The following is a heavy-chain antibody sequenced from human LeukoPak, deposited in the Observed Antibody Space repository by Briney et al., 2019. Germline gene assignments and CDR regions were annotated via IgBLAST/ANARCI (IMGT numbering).Heavy chain of an antibody. D-gene: IGHD5-12*01. V-gene: IGHV3-30*03. CDR2: ISYDGSNK. CDR3: ARSAAAGRIVATFDY. CDR1: SFTFSTYG. J-gene: IGHJ4*02. Sequence: PGRSLRLSCAASSFTFSTYGLHWVRQAPGKGLEWVAIISYDGSNKYYADPAKGRFTISRDKSKNTLCLQMNSLRGEDTAVYYCARSAAAGRIVATFDYWGQGTLVTVSS.